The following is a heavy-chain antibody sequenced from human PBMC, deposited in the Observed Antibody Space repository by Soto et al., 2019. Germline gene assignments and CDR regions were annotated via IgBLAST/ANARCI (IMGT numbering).Heavy chain of an antibody. CDR2: INPTGGGT. CDR1: GYTFTGYY. V-gene: IGHV1-46*01. D-gene: IGHD3-22*01. CDR3: ARYYYDSSGYYRFDY. J-gene: IGHJ4*02. Sequence: ASVKVSCKASGYTFTGYYIHWVRQAPGQGLEWMGIINPTGGGTSYAQKFQGRLTMTRDTSTSTVYMELSGLTSEDTAVYYCARYYYDSSGYYRFDYWGQGTQVT.